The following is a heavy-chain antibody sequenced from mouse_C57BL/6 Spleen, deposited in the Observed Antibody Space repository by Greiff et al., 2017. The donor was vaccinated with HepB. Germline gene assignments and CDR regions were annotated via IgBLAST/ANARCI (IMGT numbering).Heavy chain of an antibody. D-gene: IGHD1-1*01. CDR2: IYPRSGNT. V-gene: IGHV1-81*01. CDR1: GYTFTSYG. CDR3: AREKGYGSSYEGYFDY. J-gene: IGHJ2*01. Sequence: VKLVESGAELARPGASVKLSCKASGYTFTSYGISWVKQRTGQGLEWIGEIYPRSGNTYYNEKFKGKATLTADKSSSTAYMELRSLTSEDSAVYFCAREKGYGSSYEGYFDYWGQGTTLTVSS.